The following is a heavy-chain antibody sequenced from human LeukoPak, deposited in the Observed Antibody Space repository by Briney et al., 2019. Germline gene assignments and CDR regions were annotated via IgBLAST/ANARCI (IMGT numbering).Heavy chain of an antibody. CDR3: ARGLRIAVAGNIDY. CDR1: GFTFSSYS. Sequence: GGSLRLSCAASGFTFSSYSMNWVRQAPGKGLEWVSSISSSSRSYIYYADSVKGRFTISRDNAKNSLYLQMNSLRAEDTAVYYCARGLRIAVAGNIDYWGQGTLVTVSS. V-gene: IGHV3-21*01. D-gene: IGHD6-19*01. CDR2: ISSSSRSYI. J-gene: IGHJ4*02.